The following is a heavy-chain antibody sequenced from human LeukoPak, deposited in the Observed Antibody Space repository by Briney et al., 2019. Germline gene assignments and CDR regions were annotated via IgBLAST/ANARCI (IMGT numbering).Heavy chain of an antibody. V-gene: IGHV3-30*18. Sequence: AGGSLRLSCAAPGFTFSSYGMHWVRQAPGKGLEWVAVISYDGSNKYYADSVKGRFTISRDNSKNTLYLQMNSLRAEDTAVYYCAKDWGQDRVPAAISYYGMDVWGQGTTVTVSS. J-gene: IGHJ6*02. CDR2: ISYDGSNK. CDR3: AKDWGQDRVPAAISYYGMDV. CDR1: GFTFSSYG. D-gene: IGHD2-2*01.